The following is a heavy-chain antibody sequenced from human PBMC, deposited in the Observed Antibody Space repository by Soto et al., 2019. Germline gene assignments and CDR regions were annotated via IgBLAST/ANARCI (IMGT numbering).Heavy chain of an antibody. CDR2: ISAYNGNT. Sequence: GASVKVSCKASGYTFTSYGISWVRQAPGQGLEWMGWISAYNGNTNYAQKPQGRVTMTTDTSTSTAYMELRSLRSDDTAVYYCARDPASSGWPQNWFDPWGQGTLVTVSS. D-gene: IGHD6-19*01. V-gene: IGHV1-18*01. CDR1: GYTFTSYG. CDR3: ARDPASSGWPQNWFDP. J-gene: IGHJ5*02.